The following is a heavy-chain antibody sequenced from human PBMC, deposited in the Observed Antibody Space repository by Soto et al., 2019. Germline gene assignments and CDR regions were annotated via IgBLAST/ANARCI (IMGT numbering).Heavy chain of an antibody. D-gene: IGHD2-15*01. J-gene: IGHJ3*02. CDR1: GFTFSSYA. CDR2: ISGSGGST. Sequence: PGGSLRLSCAASGFTFSSYAMSWVRQAPGKGLEWVSAISGSGGSTYYADSVKGRFTISRDNSKNTLYLQMNSLRAEDTAVYYCAKSGGYCSGGSCPPSAFDIWGQGTMVTVSS. CDR3: AKSGGYCSGGSCPPSAFDI. V-gene: IGHV3-23*01.